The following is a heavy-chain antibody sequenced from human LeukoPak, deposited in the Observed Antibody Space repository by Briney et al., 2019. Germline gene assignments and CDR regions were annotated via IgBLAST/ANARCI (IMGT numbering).Heavy chain of an antibody. CDR3: ARGCSGGSCYDN. D-gene: IGHD2-15*01. J-gene: IGHJ4*02. V-gene: IGHV3-74*01. Sequence: GGSLRLSCAASGFTFNIYWMDWVRQDPGKGLIWVSRINTDGSDTTYADSVKGRFTISRDNAKNTLYLQMNSLRAEDTAVYYCARGCSGGSCYDNWGQGTLVTVSS. CDR2: INTDGSDT. CDR1: GFTFNIYW.